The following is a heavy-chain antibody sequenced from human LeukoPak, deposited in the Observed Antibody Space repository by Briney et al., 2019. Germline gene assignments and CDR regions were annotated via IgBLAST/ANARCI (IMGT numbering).Heavy chain of an antibody. CDR1: GGSISSYY. CDR2: IYYSGST. CDR3: ARAYYGPGSPMGPFDY. J-gene: IGHJ4*02. V-gene: IGHV4-59*01. D-gene: IGHD3-10*01. Sequence: SETLSLTCTVSGGSISSYYWSWIRQPPGKGLEWIGYIYYSGSTNYNPSLKSRVTISVDTSKNQFSLKLSSVTAADTAVYYCARAYYGPGSPMGPFDYWGQGTLVTVSS.